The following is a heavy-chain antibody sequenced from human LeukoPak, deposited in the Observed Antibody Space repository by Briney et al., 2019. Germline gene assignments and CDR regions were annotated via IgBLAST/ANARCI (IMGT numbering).Heavy chain of an antibody. V-gene: IGHV4-4*07. Sequence: PSETLSLTCTVSGGSISSYYWIWIRQPAGKGLEWIGRIYTSGTTNYNPSLKSRVTMSVDTSKNQFSLKMRSVTAADTAVYYCARANYDGSDYWGQGTLVTVSS. D-gene: IGHD3-22*01. J-gene: IGHJ4*02. CDR3: ARANYDGSDY. CDR1: GGSISSYY. CDR2: IYTSGTT.